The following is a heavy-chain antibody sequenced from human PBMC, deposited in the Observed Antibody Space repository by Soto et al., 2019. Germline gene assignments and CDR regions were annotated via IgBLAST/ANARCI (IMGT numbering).Heavy chain of an antibody. CDR2: IYYSGST. D-gene: IGHD3-22*01. V-gene: IGHV4-30-4*01. CDR1: GGSISSGDYY. CDR3: ARAGRSSYDSSGYYLAEYFQH. Sequence: SETLSLTCTVSGGSISSGDYYWSWIRQPPGKGLEWIGYIYYSGSTYYNPSLKSRVTISVDTSKNQFSLKLSSVTAADTAVYYCARAGRSSYDSSGYYLAEYFQHWGQGTLVT. J-gene: IGHJ1*01.